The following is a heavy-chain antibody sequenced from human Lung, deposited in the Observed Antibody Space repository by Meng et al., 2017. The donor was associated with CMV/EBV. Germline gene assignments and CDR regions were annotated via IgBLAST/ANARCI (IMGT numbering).Heavy chain of an antibody. V-gene: IGHV3-23*01. CDR3: ARKVSSDY. J-gene: IGHJ4*02. CDR2: ITGSGGTT. CDR1: GFTFSDVG. Sequence: LRLSWAASGFTFSDVGMTWVRKAPGKGLEWGSAITGSGGTTYYAASVRGRFTVSRDNSNNMVYLKINSLQADDTAVYYCARKVSSDYWGQGTLVTVSS.